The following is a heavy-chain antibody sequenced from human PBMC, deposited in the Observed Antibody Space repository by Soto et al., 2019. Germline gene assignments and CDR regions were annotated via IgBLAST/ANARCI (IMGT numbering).Heavy chain of an antibody. J-gene: IGHJ3*02. CDR3: ARDTLRYYGDYSDAFDI. Sequence: ASETLSLTCTVSGGSISSYYWSWIRQPPGKGLEWIGYIYYSGSTNYNPSLKSRVTISVDTSKNQFSLKLSSVTAADTAVYYCARDTLRYYGDYSDAFDIWGQGTMVTVSS. CDR2: IYYSGST. D-gene: IGHD4-17*01. V-gene: IGHV4-59*01. CDR1: GGSISSYY.